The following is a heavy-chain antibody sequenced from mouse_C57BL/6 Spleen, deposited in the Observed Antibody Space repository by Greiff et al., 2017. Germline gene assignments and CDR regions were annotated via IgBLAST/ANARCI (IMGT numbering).Heavy chain of an antibody. D-gene: IGHD2-3*01. CDR2: IRSKSNNYAT. J-gene: IGHJ4*01. V-gene: IGHV10-1*01. CDR3: VRSLNGYYGRDYAMDY. Sequence: EVQVVESGGGLVQPKGSLKLSCAASGFSFNTYAMNWVRQAPGKGLEWVARIRSKSNNYATYYAESVKDRFTISRVDSESMLYLQMNNLKTEDTAMYYCVRSLNGYYGRDYAMDYWGQGTSVTVSS. CDR1: GFSFNTYA.